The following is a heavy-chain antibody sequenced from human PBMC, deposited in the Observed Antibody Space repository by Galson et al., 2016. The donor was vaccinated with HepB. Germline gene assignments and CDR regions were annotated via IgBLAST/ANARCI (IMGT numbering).Heavy chain of an antibody. CDR1: GYTFSTYG. D-gene: IGHD5-18*01. V-gene: IGHV1-18*01. CDR3: ARDRGYGSDTFDF. J-gene: IGHJ3*01. CDR2: VSTYDGDR. Sequence: SVKVSCKASGYTFSTYGVSWVRQAPGQGLEWMGWVSTYDGDRNYAKKLQGRVTMTTDTSTNTAYMELRSLTSDDTAVYYCARDRGYGSDTFDFWGQGTMVTVSS.